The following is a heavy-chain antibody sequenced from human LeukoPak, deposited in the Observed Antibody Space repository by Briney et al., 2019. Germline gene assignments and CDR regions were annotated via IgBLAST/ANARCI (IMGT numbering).Heavy chain of an antibody. CDR1: GFTFSSYS. CDR3: ARAKAVAGTYPSDY. Sequence: GGSLRLSCAAPGFTFSSYSMNWVRQAPGKGLEWVSSISSSSSYIYYADSVKGRFTISRDNAKNSLYLQMNSLRAEDTAVYYCARAKAVAGTYPSDYWGQGTLVTVSS. D-gene: IGHD6-19*01. CDR2: ISSSSSYI. V-gene: IGHV3-21*01. J-gene: IGHJ4*02.